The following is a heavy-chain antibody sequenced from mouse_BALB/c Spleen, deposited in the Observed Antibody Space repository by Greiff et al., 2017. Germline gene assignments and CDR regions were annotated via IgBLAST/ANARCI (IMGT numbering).Heavy chain of an antibody. V-gene: IGHV5-17*02. CDR2: ISSGSSTI. D-gene: IGHD1-1*01. J-gene: IGHJ1*01. Sequence: EVKLMESGGGLVQPGGSRKLSCAASGFTFSGFGMHWVRQAPEKGLEWVAYISSGSSTIYYADTVKGRFTISRDNPKNTLFLQMTSLRSEDTAMYYCARARTLRGYFDVWGAGTTVTVSS. CDR3: ARARTLRGYFDV. CDR1: GFTFSGFG.